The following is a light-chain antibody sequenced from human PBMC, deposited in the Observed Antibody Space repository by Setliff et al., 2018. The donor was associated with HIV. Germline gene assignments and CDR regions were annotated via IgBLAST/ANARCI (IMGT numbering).Light chain of an antibody. Sequence: QSVLAQPASVSGSPGQSITIPCTGTSSDVGRFKLVSWYQQYPGKAPKVLIYEVSKRPSGISGRFSGSVSGNTASLTISGLQAEDEADYYCCAYAGSYVFGSGTRSPS. CDR3: CAYAGSYV. V-gene: IGLV2-23*02. CDR1: SSDVGRFKL. CDR2: EVS. J-gene: IGLJ1*01.